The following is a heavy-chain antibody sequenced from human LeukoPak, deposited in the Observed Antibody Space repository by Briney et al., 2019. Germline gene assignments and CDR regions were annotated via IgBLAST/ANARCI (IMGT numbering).Heavy chain of an antibody. Sequence: EPGGSLRLSCAASGFTFSSYEMNWVRQAPGKGLEWVSHISSSGSPMYYADSVKGRFTISRDNAKNSLYLQMNSLRAEDTAVYYCARVGTQGYFDYWGQGTLVTVSS. J-gene: IGHJ4*02. CDR2: ISSSGSPM. CDR3: ARVGTQGYFDY. V-gene: IGHV3-48*03. D-gene: IGHD1-1*01. CDR1: GFTFSSYE.